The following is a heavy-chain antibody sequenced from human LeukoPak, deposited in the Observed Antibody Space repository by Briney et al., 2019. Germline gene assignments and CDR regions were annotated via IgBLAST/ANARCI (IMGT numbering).Heavy chain of an antibody. CDR2: ISGSGGST. CDR3: AKDSSDYSNPPWYY. D-gene: IGHD4-11*01. CDR1: GFTFSSYA. J-gene: IGHJ4*02. Sequence: GGSLRLSCAASGFTFSSYAMSWVRQAPGKGLEWVSAISGSGGSTYYADSVKGRFTISRDNSKNTLYLQMNSLRAEDTAVYYCAKDSSDYSNPPWYYWGQGTLVTVSS. V-gene: IGHV3-23*01.